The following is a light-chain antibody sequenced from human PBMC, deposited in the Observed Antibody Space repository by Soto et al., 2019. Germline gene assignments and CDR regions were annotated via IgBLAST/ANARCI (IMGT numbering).Light chain of an antibody. J-gene: IGKJ5*01. Sequence: EITLTQSPATLSLSPAERATPSCRASQSVSRYLAWYQQKPGQAPRLLIYDASNRATGIPARFSGSGSGTDFTLTISSLEPEDFAIYYCQQRQYWPPITFGQGTRLEIK. CDR1: QSVSRY. CDR3: QQRQYWPPIT. CDR2: DAS. V-gene: IGKV3-11*01.